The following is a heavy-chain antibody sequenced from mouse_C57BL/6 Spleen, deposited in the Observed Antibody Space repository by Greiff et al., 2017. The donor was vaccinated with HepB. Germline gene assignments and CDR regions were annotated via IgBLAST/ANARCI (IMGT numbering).Heavy chain of an antibody. CDR1: GYAFSSSW. V-gene: IGHV1-82*01. CDR2: IYPGDGDT. D-gene: IGHD1-1*01. J-gene: IGHJ1*03. Sequence: QVQLQQSGAELVKPGASVKISCKASGYAFSSSWMNWVKQRPGKGLEWIGRIYPGDGDTNYNGKFKGKATLTADKSSSTAYMQLSSLTSEDSAVYFCARYGSSQYWYFDVWGTGTTVTVSS. CDR3: ARYGSSQYWYFDV.